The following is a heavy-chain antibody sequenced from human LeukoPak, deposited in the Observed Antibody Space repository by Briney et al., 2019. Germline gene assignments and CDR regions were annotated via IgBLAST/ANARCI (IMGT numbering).Heavy chain of an antibody. Sequence: GGSLRLSCAASGFTFSLYWMTWVRQSPGKGLVWVSRINSDGSSTSYADSVKGRFTISRDNAKNTLYLQMNSLRAEDTAVYYCARENKWLPTSDAFDIWGQGTMVTVSS. CDR1: GFTFSLYW. CDR3: ARENKWLPTSDAFDI. D-gene: IGHD3-22*01. V-gene: IGHV3-74*01. CDR2: INSDGSST. J-gene: IGHJ3*02.